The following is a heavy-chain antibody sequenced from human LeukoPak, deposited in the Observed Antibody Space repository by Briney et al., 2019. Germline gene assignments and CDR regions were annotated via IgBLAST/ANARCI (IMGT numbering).Heavy chain of an antibody. V-gene: IGHV1-8*01. CDR2: MNPTSGNT. CDR3: ARGGLTSCYGCFDY. Sequence: ASVKVSCKTSGYTFTSYDITWVRQATGQGLEWMGWMNPTSGNTGFAQKFQDRVTMTRNASISTAYMELSSLRSDDTAVYYCARGGLTSCYGCFDYWGQGTLVTVSS. D-gene: IGHD2-2*01. CDR1: GYTFTSYD. J-gene: IGHJ4*02.